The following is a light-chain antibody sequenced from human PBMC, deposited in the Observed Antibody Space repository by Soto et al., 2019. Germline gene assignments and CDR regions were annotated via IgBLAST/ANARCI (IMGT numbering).Light chain of an antibody. Sequence: EIVLTQSPGTLSLSPGERATLSCRASQSVSSSYLAWYQQKPGQAPRLLIYGASSRATGIPDRFSGSGSGTDLTLTISTLEPDDFAVYYCQQYGSSPVTFGQGTRLEIK. J-gene: IGKJ5*01. V-gene: IGKV3-20*01. CDR3: QQYGSSPVT. CDR1: QSVSSSY. CDR2: GAS.